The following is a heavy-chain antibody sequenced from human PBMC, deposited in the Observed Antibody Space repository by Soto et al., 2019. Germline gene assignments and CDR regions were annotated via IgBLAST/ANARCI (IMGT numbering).Heavy chain of an antibody. CDR1: GDAISNYY. V-gene: IGHV4-59*12. CDR2: VHDSGST. D-gene: IGHD3-22*01. Sequence: SETLSLTCSVSGDAISNYYWSWIRQTPGKGLEWIGCVHDSGSTDYNPSLKSRVTISVDTSKNQFSLKLSSVTAADTAVYYCATNGGYYDTSGPKYFQHWGQGTLVTVSS. CDR3: ATNGGYYDTSGPKYFQH. J-gene: IGHJ1*01.